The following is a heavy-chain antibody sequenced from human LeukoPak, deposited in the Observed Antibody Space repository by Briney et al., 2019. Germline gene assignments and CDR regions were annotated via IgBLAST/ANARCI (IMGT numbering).Heavy chain of an antibody. CDR2: INHSGST. Sequence: PSETLSHTCAVYGGSFSGYYWTWIRQPPGKGLEWIGEINHSGSTNYNPSLKSRVTISVDTSKNQFSLKLSSVTAADTAVYYCARHRIVITFGGVIAPTEFDPWGQGTLVTVSS. D-gene: IGHD3-16*02. CDR1: GGSFSGYY. V-gene: IGHV4-34*01. CDR3: ARHRIVITFGGVIAPTEFDP. J-gene: IGHJ5*02.